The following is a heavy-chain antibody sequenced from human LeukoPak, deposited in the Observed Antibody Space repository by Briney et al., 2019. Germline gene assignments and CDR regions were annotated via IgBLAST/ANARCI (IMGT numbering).Heavy chain of an antibody. CDR1: GGSISSYY. J-gene: IGHJ4*02. CDR3: ARAESYQYYFDY. D-gene: IGHD2-2*01. Sequence: SETLSLTCTVSGGSISSYYWSWIRQPPGKGLEWIGYIYYSGSTNYNPSLKSRVTISVDTSKNQFSLKLSSMTAADTAVYYCARAESYQYYFDYWGQGTLVTVSS. CDR2: IYYSGST. V-gene: IGHV4-59*01.